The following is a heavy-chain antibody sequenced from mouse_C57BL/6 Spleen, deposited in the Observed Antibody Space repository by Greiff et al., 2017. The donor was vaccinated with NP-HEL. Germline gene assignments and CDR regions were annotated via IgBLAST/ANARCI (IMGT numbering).Heavy chain of an antibody. Sequence: VQLQQSGPELVKPGASVKISCKASGYAFSSSWMNWVKQRPGKGLEWIGRIYPGDGDTNYNGKFKGKATLTAAKSSSTAYMQLSSLTSEDSAVYFCARSREGTDYAMDYWGQGTSVTVSS. CDR1: GYAFSSSW. CDR3: ARSREGTDYAMDY. V-gene: IGHV1-82*01. CDR2: IYPGDGDT. D-gene: IGHD2-14*01. J-gene: IGHJ4*01.